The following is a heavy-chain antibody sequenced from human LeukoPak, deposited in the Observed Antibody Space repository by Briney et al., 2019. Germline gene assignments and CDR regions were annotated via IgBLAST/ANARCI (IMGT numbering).Heavy chain of an antibody. Sequence: GASVKVSCKVSGYTLTELSMHWVRQAPGKGLEWMGGFDPEDGETIYAQKFQGRVTMAEDTSTDTAYMELSSLGSEDTAVYYCARGRYPMERPAYDYVWGSYPHLDAFDIWGQGTMVTVSS. CDR3: ARGRYPMERPAYDYVWGSYPHLDAFDI. V-gene: IGHV1-24*01. CDR2: FDPEDGET. CDR1: GYTLTELS. D-gene: IGHD3-16*02. J-gene: IGHJ3*02.